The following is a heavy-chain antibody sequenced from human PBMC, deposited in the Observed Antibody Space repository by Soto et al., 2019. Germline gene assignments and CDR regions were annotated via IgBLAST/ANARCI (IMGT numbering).Heavy chain of an antibody. CDR3: AFGNLSYYFDF. CDR1: GFTFSGFG. CDR2: IWYDGSDK. Sequence: GGSLRLSCAASGFTFSGFGLLWVRQAPGKGLEWVAIIWYDGSDKYYADSVKGRFTISRDNSKNTLYLQMNSLRAEDTAVYHCAFGNLSYYFDFWGQGTPVTVSS. J-gene: IGHJ4*02. D-gene: IGHD3-16*01. V-gene: IGHV3-33*01.